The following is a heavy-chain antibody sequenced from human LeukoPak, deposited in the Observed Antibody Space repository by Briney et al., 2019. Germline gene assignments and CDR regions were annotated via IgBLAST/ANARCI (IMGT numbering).Heavy chain of an antibody. CDR1: GFTFSCYS. CDR3: ARHCSGGRCYRALDI. J-gene: IGHJ3*02. V-gene: IGHV3-48*01. Sequence: PGGSLRLSCAASGFTFSCYSMNWVRQAPGKGLEWVSYISSSSSTIYYADSVKGRFTISRDNAKNSLYLQMNRLRAEDTAVYYCARHCSGGRCYRALDIWGQGTMLTVSS. CDR2: ISSSSSTI. D-gene: IGHD2-15*01.